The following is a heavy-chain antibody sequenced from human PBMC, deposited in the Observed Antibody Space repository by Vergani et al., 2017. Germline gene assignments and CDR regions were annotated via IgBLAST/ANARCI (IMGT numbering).Heavy chain of an antibody. CDR2: FDPEHGEV. J-gene: IGHJ4*02. CDR3: AIVTYCDDSSGYYLDY. CDR1: GYSLTELT. V-gene: IGHV1-24*01. Sequence: QVQLVQSGSEVRKPGASVKVSCQVSGYSLTELTIHWVRQAPGKGLEWLGGFDPEHGEVTFAHHIQGRVTMTGDRSTDTAYMELSSLRPEDTALYYCAIVTYCDDSSGYYLDYWGQGTLVTVSS. D-gene: IGHD3-22*01.